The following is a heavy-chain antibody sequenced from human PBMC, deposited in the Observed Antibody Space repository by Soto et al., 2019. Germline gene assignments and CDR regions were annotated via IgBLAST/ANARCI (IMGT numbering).Heavy chain of an antibody. V-gene: IGHV5-10-1*04. Sequence: PGESLKISCKGSGYSFTSYWISWVRQMPGKGLEWMGRIDPSDSYTNYSPSFQGQVTISADKSISTAYLQWSSLKASDTAMYYCARLKVYVYCSGGSCQYYYYGMDVWGQGTTVTVSS. J-gene: IGHJ6*02. D-gene: IGHD2-15*01. CDR1: GYSFTSYW. CDR3: ARLKVYVYCSGGSCQYYYYGMDV. CDR2: IDPSDSYT.